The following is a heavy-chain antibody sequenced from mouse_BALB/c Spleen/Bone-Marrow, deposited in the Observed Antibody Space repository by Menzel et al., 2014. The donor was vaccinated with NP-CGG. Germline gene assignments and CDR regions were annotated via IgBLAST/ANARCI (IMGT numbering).Heavy chain of an antibody. J-gene: IGHJ3*01. D-gene: IGHD2-3*01. CDR2: INPESNTI. CDR3: ARLGYYGWFAY. V-gene: IGHV4-1*02. CDR1: GFDFSRYW. Sequence: EVQLQESGGGLVQPGGSLKLSCAASGFDFSRYWMSWVRQAPGKRLQWIGEINPESNTINYTPSLKDKFIISRDNAKNTLYLQMSKVRSEDTALYCCARLGYYGWFAYWGQGTLVTVSA.